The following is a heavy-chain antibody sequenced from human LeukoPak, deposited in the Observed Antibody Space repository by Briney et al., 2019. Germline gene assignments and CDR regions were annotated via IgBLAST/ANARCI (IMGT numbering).Heavy chain of an antibody. J-gene: IGHJ4*02. V-gene: IGHV3-30*04. CDR3: ARRLDC. CDR1: GFTFSSYA. CDR2: ISYDGSNK. Sequence: GGSLRLSCVASGFTFSSYAMHWVRQAPGKGLEWVAVISYDGSNKYYADSVKGRFTISRDNAKNSLYLQMSSLRAEDTAVYYCARRLDCWGQGTLVTVSS.